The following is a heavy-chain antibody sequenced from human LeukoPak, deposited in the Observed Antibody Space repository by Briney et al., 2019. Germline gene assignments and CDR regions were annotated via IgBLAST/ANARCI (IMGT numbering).Heavy chain of an antibody. CDR3: ARVAGSIDY. CDR1: VYTFTTYD. J-gene: IGHJ4*02. Sequence: ASVSVSCKASVYTFTTYDINGVPQATGQGLEWMGWMNPNSGYTGYAQKFQGRVTITRDTSISTAYMELSSLRSEDTAVYYCARVAGSIDYWGQGTLVSVSS. CDR2: MNPNSGYT. D-gene: IGHD6-19*01. V-gene: IGHV1-8*03.